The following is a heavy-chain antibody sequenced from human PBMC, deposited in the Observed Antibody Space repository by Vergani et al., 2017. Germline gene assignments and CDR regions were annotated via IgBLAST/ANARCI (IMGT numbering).Heavy chain of an antibody. J-gene: IGHJ6*03. CDR2: IIPIFGTA. CDR3: AGYDDLWSGYYPAGWSYYYMDV. V-gene: IGHV1-69*01. Sequence: QVQLVQSGAEVKKPGSSVKVSCKASGGTFSSYAISWVRQAPGQGLEWMGGIIPIFGTANYAQKFQGRVTITADESTGTAYMELRSLRSDDTAVYYCAGYDDLWSGYYPAGWSYYYMDVWGKG. D-gene: IGHD3-3*01. CDR1: GGTFSSYA.